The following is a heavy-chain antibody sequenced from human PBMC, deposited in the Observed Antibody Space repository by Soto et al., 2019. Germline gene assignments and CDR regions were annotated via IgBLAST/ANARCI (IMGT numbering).Heavy chain of an antibody. CDR3: ARQATYSSSWPD. D-gene: IGHD6-13*01. CDR2: IYPADSDT. J-gene: IGHJ4*02. V-gene: IGHV5-51*01. Sequence: GESLKISCKGSGYSFTSYCIGWVRQMPGRGLEWMGIIYPADSDTRYSPSFQGQVTISADKSISTAYLQWSSLKASDTAMYFCARQATYSSSWPDWGQGTLVTVSS. CDR1: GYSFTSYC.